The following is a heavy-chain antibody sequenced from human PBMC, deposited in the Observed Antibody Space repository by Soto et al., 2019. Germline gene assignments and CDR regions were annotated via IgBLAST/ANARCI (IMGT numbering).Heavy chain of an antibody. Sequence: QAHLVQSGPEVKKPGASVKVSCKGSGYIFTSYGIAWVRQAPGQGLEWMGWISAHNGKTEYAQKFQGRVTVTGDTSTSTAYLELRSLRSDDTALYYCARGRYGDYWGQGALVTVSS. CDR1: GYIFTSYG. J-gene: IGHJ4*02. CDR3: ARGRYGDY. CDR2: ISAHNGKT. V-gene: IGHV1-18*01. D-gene: IGHD4-17*01.